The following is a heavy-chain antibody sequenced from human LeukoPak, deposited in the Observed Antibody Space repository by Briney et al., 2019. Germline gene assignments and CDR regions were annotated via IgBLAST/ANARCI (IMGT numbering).Heavy chain of an antibody. CDR1: TGLFGTHA. D-gene: IGHD1-14*01. J-gene: IGHJ4*02. Sequence: GGSLRLSCAAKTGLFGTHAMYWVRQAPGKGLEWVALISYGGGTVFYADSVKGRFTISRDNSKNTLYLQMNSLRAEDTAVYYCAGEAGSLPFDYWGQGTLVTVSS. V-gene: IGHV3-30*04. CDR2: ISYGGGTV. CDR3: AGEAGSLPFDY.